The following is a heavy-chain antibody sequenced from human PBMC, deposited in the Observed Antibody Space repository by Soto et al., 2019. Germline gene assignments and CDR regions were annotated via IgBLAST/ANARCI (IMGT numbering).Heavy chain of an antibody. Sequence: EVQLLESGGGLVQPGGSLRLSCAASGFTFSSYAMSWVRQAPGKGLEWASGNSGSGGSTYYSDCVKGRFTISRDNSKNPRYVQMNSLRAEDTAVYCCAKDLSGVGATAYWGQGTLVTVSS. CDR1: GFTFSSYA. V-gene: IGHV3-23*01. CDR3: AKDLSGVGATAY. J-gene: IGHJ4*02. D-gene: IGHD1-26*01. CDR2: NSGSGGST.